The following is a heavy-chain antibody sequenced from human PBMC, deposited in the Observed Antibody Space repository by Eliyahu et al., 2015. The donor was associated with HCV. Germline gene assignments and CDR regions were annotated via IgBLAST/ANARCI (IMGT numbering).Heavy chain of an antibody. J-gene: IGHJ2*01. V-gene: IGHV3-43*01. Sequence: EVQLVESGGVVVQPGGSLXLSCAASGFXFDDYTMHWVRQAPGKGLEWVSLISWDGGSTYYADSVKGRFTISRDNSKNSLYLQMNSLRTEDTALYYCAKGVVGATTGYFDLWGRGTLVTVSS. CDR3: AKGVVGATTGYFDL. D-gene: IGHD1-26*01. CDR2: ISWDGGST. CDR1: GFXFDDYT.